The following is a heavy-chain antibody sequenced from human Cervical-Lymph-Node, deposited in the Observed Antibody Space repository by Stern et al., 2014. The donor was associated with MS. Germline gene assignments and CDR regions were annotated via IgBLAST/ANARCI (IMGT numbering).Heavy chain of an antibody. Sequence: EVQLVESGGGLVQPGGSLRLSCTGSGFTFSTYPMNWVRQAPGLGLEWISYITSSDTHIYYADSVKSRFTISRDNTKNSLYLQMNSLRAEDTAVYYCARDGRTSYGMDVWGQGTTVTVSS. D-gene: IGHD1-26*01. CDR1: GFTFSTYP. V-gene: IGHV3-48*01. J-gene: IGHJ6*02. CDR3: ARDGRTSYGMDV. CDR2: ITSSDTHI.